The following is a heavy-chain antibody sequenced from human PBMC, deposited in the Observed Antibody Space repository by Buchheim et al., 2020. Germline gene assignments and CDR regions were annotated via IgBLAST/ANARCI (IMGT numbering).Heavy chain of an antibody. CDR1: GGSISSYY. D-gene: IGHD5-12*01. J-gene: IGHJ6*02. CDR3: ARDDGSGYASHVYGMDV. CDR2: IYYSGST. V-gene: IGHV4-59*01. Sequence: QVQLQESGPGLVKPSETLSLTCTVSGGSISSYYWSWIRQPPGKGLEWIGYIYYSGSTNYNPSLKSRVTIIVDTSNNQFSLKLSSVTAADTAVYYCARDDGSGYASHVYGMDVWGQGTT.